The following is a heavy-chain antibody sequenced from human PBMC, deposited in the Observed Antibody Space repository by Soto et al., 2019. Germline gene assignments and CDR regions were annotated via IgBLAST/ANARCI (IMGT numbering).Heavy chain of an antibody. CDR3: ARDSDTYIVAA. Sequence: QVQLQESGPGLVKPSQTLSLTCTVSGGSISSGDYYWRWIRQPPGKGLEWIGYIYYSGSTYYNPSVQSRVTISGDTSTSQFPLKLRSVTAADTAVYYCARDSDTYIVAAWGQGTLVTVSS. CDR1: GGSISSGDYY. CDR2: IYYSGST. D-gene: IGHD2-15*01. V-gene: IGHV4-30-4*01. J-gene: IGHJ5*02.